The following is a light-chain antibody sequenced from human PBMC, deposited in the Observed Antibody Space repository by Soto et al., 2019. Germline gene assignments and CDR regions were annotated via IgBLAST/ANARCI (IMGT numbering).Light chain of an antibody. CDR1: QYVSNK. V-gene: IGKV3-15*01. J-gene: IGKJ5*01. CDR2: GAS. Sequence: EIVMTQAPATLSVSPGETATLSFRASQYVSNKVAWYQQKPGQAPSLLILGASTRATGVPARFSGSGSGTEFTLSISSLQSEDFAVYYCKQYKEWPPFTFGQGTRLE. CDR3: KQYKEWPPFT.